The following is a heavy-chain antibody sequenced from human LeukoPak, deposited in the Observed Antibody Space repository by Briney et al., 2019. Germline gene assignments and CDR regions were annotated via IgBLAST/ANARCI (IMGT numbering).Heavy chain of an antibody. V-gene: IGHV3-23*01. Sequence: SGGSLRLSCAASGFTFSSYAMSWVRQAPGKGLEWVSAISGSGGSTYYADSVKGRFTISRDNAKNSLYLQMNSLRAEDTAVYYCARGKDSSGHDAFDIWGQGTMVTVSS. CDR3: ARGKDSSGHDAFDI. D-gene: IGHD3-22*01. J-gene: IGHJ3*02. CDR2: ISGSGGST. CDR1: GFTFSSYA.